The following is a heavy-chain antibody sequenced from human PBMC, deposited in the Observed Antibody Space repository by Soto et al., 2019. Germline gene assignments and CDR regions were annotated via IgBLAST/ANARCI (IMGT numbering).Heavy chain of an antibody. J-gene: IGHJ5*02. CDR3: ARARGGDSGDYASLFDR. CDR1: CGSVSIGDYL. CDR2: IHDSGNT. Sequence: SETLSLTCTVFCGSVSIGDYLWSWIRQRPGKGLEWIGYIHDSGNTYYNPSLKSRVTISLDTSKNQFSLKVTSMTAADTAVYFRARARGGDSGDYASLFDRWGQGNLVTVSS. D-gene: IGHD4-17*01. V-gene: IGHV4-30-4*01.